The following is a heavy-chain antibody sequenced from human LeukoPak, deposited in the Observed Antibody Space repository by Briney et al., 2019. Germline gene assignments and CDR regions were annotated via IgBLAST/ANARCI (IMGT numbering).Heavy chain of an antibody. V-gene: IGHV3-15*01. Sequence: GGSLRLSCAASGFTFSNAWMNWVRQAPGTGLEWVGRIRTKTDGGTTDYAAPVKGRFTISRDDSKNTLYLQMNSLKTEDTAVYYCTTESGMLHGGSYRYFGAFDIWGQGTMVAVSS. D-gene: IGHD3-16*02. J-gene: IGHJ3*02. CDR2: IRTKTDGGTT. CDR3: TTESGMLHGGSYRYFGAFDI. CDR1: GFTFSNAW.